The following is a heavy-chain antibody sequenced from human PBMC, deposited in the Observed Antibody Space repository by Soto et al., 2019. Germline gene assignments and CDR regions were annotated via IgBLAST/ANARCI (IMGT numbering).Heavy chain of an antibody. V-gene: IGHV1-8*01. CDR1: GYTFTSYD. J-gene: IGHJ4*02. CDR2: MNPNSGNT. CDR3: AGEITSGAVDY. D-gene: IGHD3-16*01. Sequence: QVQLVQSGAEVKKPGASVKVSCKASGYTFTSYDINWVRQATGQGIEWMGWMNPNSGNTGYVQRFQGRVTMTTNTSITTAHMWLSSLRWEGTAVYFCAGEITSGAVDYWGQGTLVSVSS.